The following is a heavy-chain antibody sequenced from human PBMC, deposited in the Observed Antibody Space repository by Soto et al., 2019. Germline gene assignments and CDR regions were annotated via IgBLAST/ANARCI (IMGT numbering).Heavy chain of an antibody. J-gene: IGHJ4*02. CDR1: GGSFSGYS. V-gene: IGHV4-34*01. CDR2: INHSGST. Sequence: QVQLQQWGAGLLKPSETLSLTCAVYGGSFSGYSWTWIRQPPGTGLEWLGEINHSGSTNYNPSLKSRATISVDTSTNQFSLKLTSVTAADTAVYYCARDNITGLFDYWGQGTLVTVSS. D-gene: IGHD2-8*02. CDR3: ARDNITGLFDY.